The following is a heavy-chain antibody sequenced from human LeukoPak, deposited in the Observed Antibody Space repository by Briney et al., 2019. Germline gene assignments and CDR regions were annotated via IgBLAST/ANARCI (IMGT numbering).Heavy chain of an antibody. V-gene: IGHV1-18*01. CDR1: GFTFTSYG. CDR2: ISAYNGNT. CDR3: ARDRVWMASPYYMDV. J-gene: IGHJ6*03. Sequence: ASVKVSCKASGFTFTSYGISWVRQAPGQGLEWMGWISAYNGNTNYAQKLQGRVTMTTDTSTSTAYMELRSLRSDDTAVYYCARDRVWMASPYYMDVWGKGTTVTVSS. D-gene: IGHD5-12*01.